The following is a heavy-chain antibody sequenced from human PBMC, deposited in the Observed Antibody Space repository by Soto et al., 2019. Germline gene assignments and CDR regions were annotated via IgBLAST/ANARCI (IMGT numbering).Heavy chain of an antibody. D-gene: IGHD4-17*01. CDR1: GYTFTSCY. Sequence: ASVKVSCKASGYTFTSCYMHWVRQAPGQGLEWMGIINPSGGSTSYAQKFQGRVTMTRDTSTSTVYMELSSLRSEDTAVYYCARAYGDYPFDYWGQGTLVTVSS. CDR3: ARAYGDYPFDY. CDR2: INPSGGST. V-gene: IGHV1-46*03. J-gene: IGHJ4*02.